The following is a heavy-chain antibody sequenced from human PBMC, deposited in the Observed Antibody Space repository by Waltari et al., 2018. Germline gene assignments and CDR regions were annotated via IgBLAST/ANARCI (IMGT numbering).Heavy chain of an antibody. J-gene: IGHJ6*02. CDR1: GGTFSSYA. V-gene: IGHV1-69*01. CDR2: IIPIFGTA. D-gene: IGHD3-10*01. CDR3: ARSGSGSYKYYYYGMDV. Sequence: QVQLVQSGAEVKKPGSSVKVSCKASGGTFSSYAISWVRQDPGQGLEWMGGIIPIFGTANYAQKFQGRVTITADESTSTAYMELSSLRSEDTAVYYCARSGSGSYKYYYYGMDVWGQGTTVTVSS.